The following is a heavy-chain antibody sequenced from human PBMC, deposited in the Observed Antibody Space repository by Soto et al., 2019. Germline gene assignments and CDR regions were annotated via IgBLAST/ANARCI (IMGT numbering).Heavy chain of an antibody. CDR3: AKSRRSGFSMVRGVDGFDT. J-gene: IGHJ3*02. Sequence: EVQLLESGGGLAQPGGSLRLSCAASGFTFSSYAMSWVRQAPGKGLEWVSSISGSGGSIYYADSVQGRVTISRDSSKTKLKVQMNSPRVEDTAVYYCAKSRRSGFSMVRGVDGFDTWGQGAMVTVSS. CDR2: ISGSGGSI. D-gene: IGHD3-10*01. CDR1: GFTFSSYA. V-gene: IGHV3-23*01.